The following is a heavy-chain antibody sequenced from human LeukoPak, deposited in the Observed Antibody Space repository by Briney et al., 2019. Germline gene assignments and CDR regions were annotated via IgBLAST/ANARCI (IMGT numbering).Heavy chain of an antibody. J-gene: IGHJ4*02. V-gene: IGHV1-18*01. D-gene: IGHD3-3*01. CDR3: ARLRITIFGGVSPFDY. CDR2: IRAYNGNT. CDR1: GYTFTSYG. Sequence: ASVKGSCKASGYTFTSYGISWVRQAPGEGLVWMGWIRAYNGNTNYVQKLEGRVTTSTDTSTSTAYMELRSLRSYDTAVYYCARLRITIFGGVSPFDYWGQGTLVTVSS.